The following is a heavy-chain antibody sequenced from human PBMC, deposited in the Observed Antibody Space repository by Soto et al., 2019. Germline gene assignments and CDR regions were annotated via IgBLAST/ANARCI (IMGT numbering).Heavy chain of an antibody. Sequence: EVPLLESGGDLVQPGGSLRLSCAASGSTFSSYAMSWVRQAPGKGLAWVSVISGSGDSTFYADSVKGRFTISRDKSNNALHLQMNSLRAEDTALYFCAKKSDGWYGAFHVWGQGTMVTVSS. CDR1: GSTFSSYA. D-gene: IGHD6-19*01. CDR3: AKKSDGWYGAFHV. CDR2: ISGSGDST. V-gene: IGHV3-23*01. J-gene: IGHJ3*01.